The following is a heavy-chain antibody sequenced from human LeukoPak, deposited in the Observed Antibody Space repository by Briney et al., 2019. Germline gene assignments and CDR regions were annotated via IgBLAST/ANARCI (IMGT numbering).Heavy chain of an antibody. CDR1: GFTFTEYW. Sequence: GGSLRLSCVVSGFTFTEYWMSWVRQAPGKGLEWLANIKTDGSEKYYVDSVKGRFTISRDNAKTSLCLQMNSLRAEDTAVYYCVRDGYTGSYYDYWGQGTLVTVSS. D-gene: IGHD1-26*01. CDR2: IKTDGSEK. CDR3: VRDGYTGSYYDY. V-gene: IGHV3-7*05. J-gene: IGHJ4*02.